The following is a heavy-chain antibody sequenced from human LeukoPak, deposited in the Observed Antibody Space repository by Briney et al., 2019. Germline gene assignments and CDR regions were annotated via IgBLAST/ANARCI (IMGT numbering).Heavy chain of an antibody. V-gene: IGHV4-61*08. Sequence: SETLSLTCAVSGDSISSGGYTWSWIRQPPGEGLEWIGYIYYSGSTNYNPSLKSRVTISVDTSKNQFSLKLSSVTAADTAVYYCARMYCSSSSCYPGDYWGQGTLVTVSS. J-gene: IGHJ4*02. CDR3: ARMYCSSSSCYPGDY. D-gene: IGHD2-2*01. CDR1: GDSISSGGYT. CDR2: IYYSGST.